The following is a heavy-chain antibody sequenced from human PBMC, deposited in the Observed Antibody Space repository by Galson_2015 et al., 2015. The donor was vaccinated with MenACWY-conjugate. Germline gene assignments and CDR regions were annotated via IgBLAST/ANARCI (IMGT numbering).Heavy chain of an antibody. V-gene: IGHV7-4-1*02. CDR3: ARSGGGYCSGGSCYYDY. J-gene: IGHJ4*02. Sequence: SVKVSCKASGYTFTSSAMSWVRQAPGQGLEWMGWINTDTGNPTYAQGFTGRFVFSLDTSVSTAYLQISSLKAEDTAVYYCARSGGGYCSGGSCYYDYWGQGTLVTVSS. CDR1: GYTFTSSA. CDR2: INTDTGNP. D-gene: IGHD2-15*01.